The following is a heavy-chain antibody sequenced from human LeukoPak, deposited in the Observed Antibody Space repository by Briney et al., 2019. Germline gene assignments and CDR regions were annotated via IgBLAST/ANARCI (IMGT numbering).Heavy chain of an antibody. V-gene: IGHV4-59*08. D-gene: IGHD6-13*01. Sequence: SETLSLTCTVSGGSISSYYWSWIRQPPGKGLEWIAYIDYSGSTNYNPSLKSRVTISVDTSKNQFSLNLSSVTAADTAVYYCAGMLAAAGTLYFDYWGQGTLVAASS. CDR2: IDYSGST. J-gene: IGHJ4*02. CDR3: AGMLAAAGTLYFDY. CDR1: GGSISSYY.